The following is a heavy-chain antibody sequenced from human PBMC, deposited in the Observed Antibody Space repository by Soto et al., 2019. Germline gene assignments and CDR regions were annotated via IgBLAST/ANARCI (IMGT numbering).Heavy chain of an antibody. D-gene: IGHD1-26*01. CDR1: GYTFTSYY. J-gene: IGHJ4*02. Sequence: QVQLVQSGAEVKKPGASVKVSCKASGYTFTSYYMHWVRQAPGQGLEWMGIINPSGRSTSYAQKCEGRVTRTGDTSTSTVYMELCSVRSEDTAVYYWARAPQWERPEPGFDYWGRGTLVTVSS. CDR2: INPSGRST. V-gene: IGHV1-46*01. CDR3: ARAPQWERPEPGFDY.